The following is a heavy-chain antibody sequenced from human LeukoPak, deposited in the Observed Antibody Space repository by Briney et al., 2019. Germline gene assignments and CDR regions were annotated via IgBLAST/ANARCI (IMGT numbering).Heavy chain of an antibody. V-gene: IGHV3-21*01. Sequence: GGSLRLSCAASGFTFSSYAMSWVRQAPGKGLEWVSSISSSSSYIYYADSVKGRFTISRDNAKNSLYLQMNSLRAEDTAVYYCARVRLYYYYYYMDVWGKGTTVTVSS. J-gene: IGHJ6*03. CDR3: ARVRLYYYYYYMDV. CDR2: ISSSSSYI. CDR1: GFTFSSYA.